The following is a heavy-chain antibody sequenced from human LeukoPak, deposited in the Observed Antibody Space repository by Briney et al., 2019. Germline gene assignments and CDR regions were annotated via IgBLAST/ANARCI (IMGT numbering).Heavy chain of an antibody. Sequence: GGSLRLSCAASGFTFSSYAMSWVRQAPGKGLEWVSAISGSGGSTYYADSVKGRLTISRDNSKNTLYLQMNSLRAEDTAVYYCAKDHPYYGSGSYPYYFDYWGQGTLVTVSS. J-gene: IGHJ4*02. D-gene: IGHD3-10*01. V-gene: IGHV3-23*01. CDR2: ISGSGGST. CDR3: AKDHPYYGSGSYPYYFDY. CDR1: GFTFSSYA.